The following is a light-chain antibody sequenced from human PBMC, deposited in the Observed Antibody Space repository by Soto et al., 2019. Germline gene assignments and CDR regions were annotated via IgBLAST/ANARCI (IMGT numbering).Light chain of an antibody. V-gene: IGKV1-8*01. CDR1: QGISSY. CDR3: QQYYSYSWT. J-gene: IGKJ1*01. CDR2: AAS. Sequence: AIRMNQSPSSLSAYTGDRVTITCRASQGISSYLAWYQQKPGKAPKLLIYAASTLQSGVPSRFSGSGSGTDFTLTISCLQSEDFATYYCQQYYSYSWTFGQGTKVDIK.